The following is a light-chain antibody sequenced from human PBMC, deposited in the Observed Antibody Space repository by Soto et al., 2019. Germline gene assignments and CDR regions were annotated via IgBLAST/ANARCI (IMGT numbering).Light chain of an antibody. CDR2: AAS. J-gene: IGKJ1*01. CDR3: HQYAASPRT. CDR1: QSVGKNF. V-gene: IGKV3-20*01. Sequence: EIVLTQSPGTLSLSPGERATLSCRASQSVGKNFLAWYQQKPGQAPRFLIYAASTRATGIPDRFSGSWSGTDFTLTISRLEHEDFAVYYCHQYAASPRTFGQGTKVEIK.